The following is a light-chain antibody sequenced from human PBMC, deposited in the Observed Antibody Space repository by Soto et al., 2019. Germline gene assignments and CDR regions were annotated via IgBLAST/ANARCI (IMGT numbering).Light chain of an antibody. Sequence: EIMLTQAPGTLSLSPGDRATLSCRASQSVSGSYLAWHQQKPGQAPRLLIYDASSRATGIPDRFSGSGSGTDFTLTISRLEPEDFAVYYCQQYASSPRTFGQGTKVDI. CDR1: QSVSGSY. CDR3: QQYASSPRT. CDR2: DAS. V-gene: IGKV3-20*01. J-gene: IGKJ1*01.